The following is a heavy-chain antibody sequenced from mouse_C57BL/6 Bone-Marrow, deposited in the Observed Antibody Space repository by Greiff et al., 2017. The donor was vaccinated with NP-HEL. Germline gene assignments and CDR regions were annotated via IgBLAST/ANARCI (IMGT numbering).Heavy chain of an antibody. CDR2: IDPETGGT. J-gene: IGHJ4*01. CDR1: GYTFTDYE. Sequence: VQLQQSGAELVRPGASVTLSCKASGYTFTDYEMHWVKQTPVHGLEWIGAIDPETGGTAYNQKFKGKAILTADKSSSTAYMELRSLTSEDSAVYYCTRYHYGRDWGQGTSVTVAS. CDR3: TRYHYGRD. V-gene: IGHV1-15*01. D-gene: IGHD1-1*01.